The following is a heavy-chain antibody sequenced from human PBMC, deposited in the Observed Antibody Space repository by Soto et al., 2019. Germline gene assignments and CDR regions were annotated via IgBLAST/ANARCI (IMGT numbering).Heavy chain of an antibody. CDR1: GFTFSSYA. D-gene: IGHD5-12*01. CDR3: ARDQAGPIRDGYKGALDY. CDR2: ISYDGSNK. Sequence: QVQLVQSGGGVVQPGRSLRLSCAASGFTFSSYAMHWVRQAPGKGLEWVAVISYDGSNKYYADSVKGRFTISRDNSKNTLYLQMNSLRAEDTAVYYCARDQAGPIRDGYKGALDYWGQGTLVTVSS. V-gene: IGHV3-30-3*01. J-gene: IGHJ4*02.